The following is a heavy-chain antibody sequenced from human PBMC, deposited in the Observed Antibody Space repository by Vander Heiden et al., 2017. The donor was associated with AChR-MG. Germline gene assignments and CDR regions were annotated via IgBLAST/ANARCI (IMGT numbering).Heavy chain of an antibody. V-gene: IGHV3-23*01. CDR3: AKGRDGGYCGSASCYFATDY. CDR2: ISGGGTGT. Sequence: EVELMESVGGVVQPGGSLRLHCAASGLPFRKQAMHRVRQAPGKGLELVSAISGGGTGTYYADSVKGLFTIARDNSKSTLYVQMNSLRAEETAAYYCAKGRDGGYCGSASCYFATDYWGQGTLVTVSS. D-gene: IGHD2-2*03. CDR1: GLPFRKQA. J-gene: IGHJ4*02.